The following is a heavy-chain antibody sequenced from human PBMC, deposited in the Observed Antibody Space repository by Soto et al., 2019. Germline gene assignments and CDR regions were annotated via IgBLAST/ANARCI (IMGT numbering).Heavy chain of an antibody. Sequence: SETLSLTCTVSGGSFTGHFWSRVRQPPGQGLVWIGEVSHSGNTKYYSSLRSRVTLSVDSSKNQISLALTSVTAADTAVYYCARAKFESTGWHQFDIWGQGTLVTVSS. CDR1: GGSFTGHF. D-gene: IGHD7-27*01. CDR3: ARAKFESTGWHQFDI. CDR2: VSHSGNT. V-gene: IGHV4-34*01. J-gene: IGHJ3*02.